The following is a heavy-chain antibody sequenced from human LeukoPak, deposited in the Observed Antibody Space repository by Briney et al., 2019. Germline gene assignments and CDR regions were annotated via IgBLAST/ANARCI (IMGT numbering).Heavy chain of an antibody. J-gene: IGHJ4*02. Sequence: GGSLRLSCAASGFTFNNYGMSWVRQAPGKGLEWVSAISGSGGSTYYADSVKGRFTISRDNSKNTLYLQMNSLRAEDTAVYYCAKDRRWYLAGTFDYWGQGTLVTVSS. CDR3: AKDRRWYLAGTFDY. D-gene: IGHD6-19*01. CDR2: ISGSGGST. V-gene: IGHV3-23*01. CDR1: GFTFNNYG.